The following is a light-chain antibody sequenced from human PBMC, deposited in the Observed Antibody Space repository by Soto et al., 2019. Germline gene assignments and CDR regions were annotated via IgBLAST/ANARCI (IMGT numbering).Light chain of an antibody. CDR1: QSIGTS. CDR2: DAF. J-gene: IGKJ4*01. V-gene: IGKV3-11*01. Sequence: EVVLTQSPATLSLSPGESATLSCRASQSIGTSLAWYQHRPGQPPRLLIYDAFNRATGVPARFSGGGSGTDFTLTISSLEPEDFAVYYCRQRASWPPFTFGGGTKVEIK. CDR3: RQRASWPPFT.